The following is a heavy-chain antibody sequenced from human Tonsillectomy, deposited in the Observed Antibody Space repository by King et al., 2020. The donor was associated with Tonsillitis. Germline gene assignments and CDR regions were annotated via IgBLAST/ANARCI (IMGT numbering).Heavy chain of an antibody. D-gene: IGHD3-22*01. CDR1: GGAFSGYY. J-gene: IGHJ5*02. CDR2: INHSGST. V-gene: IGHV4-34*01. Sequence: VQLQQWGAGLLKPSETLSLTCAVYGGAFSGYYWSWISQPPGKGLEWIGEINHSGSTNYNPSLKSRLTISVDKSKNQFSRKLGSVTAADTAVYYRAPRGPGREVFIAYAFDPWRQGTLVTVSS. CDR3: APRGPGREVFIAYAFDP.